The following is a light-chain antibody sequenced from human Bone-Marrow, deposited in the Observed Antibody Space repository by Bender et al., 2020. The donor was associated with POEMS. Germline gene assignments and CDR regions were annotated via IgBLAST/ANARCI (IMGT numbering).Light chain of an antibody. V-gene: IGLV2-14*02. CDR2: EDS. Sequence: QSALTQPASVSGSLGQSITVSCTGTRSDVGNSNRVSWYQHHPGKAPKLILFEDSRRPPGVSNRFSGSKSGTSVSLAITGLQAEDEADYYCQSFDTSLSGWVFGAGTKLTV. J-gene: IGLJ3*02. CDR3: QSFDTSLSGWV. CDR1: RSDVGNSNR.